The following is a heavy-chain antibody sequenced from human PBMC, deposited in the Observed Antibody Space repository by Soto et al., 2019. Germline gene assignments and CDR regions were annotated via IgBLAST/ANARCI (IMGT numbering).Heavy chain of an antibody. D-gene: IGHD6-25*01. CDR3: ARFTRGSSGGY. Sequence: EVQLVESGGDLVQPGGSLRLSCVASGFTFNTYWMSWVRQAPGKGLEWVANIKEDGSDKYYVDSVKGRFTISRDNAKNSLYLQMNSLGAGDTAMYYCARFTRGSSGGYWGQGTLVTVSS. J-gene: IGHJ4*02. CDR2: IKEDGSDK. V-gene: IGHV3-7*01. CDR1: GFTFNTYW.